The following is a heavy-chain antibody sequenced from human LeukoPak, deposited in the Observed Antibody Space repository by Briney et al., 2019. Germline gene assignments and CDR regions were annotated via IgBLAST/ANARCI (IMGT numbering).Heavy chain of an antibody. D-gene: IGHD3-9*01. J-gene: IGHJ4*02. CDR2: IYYSGST. Sequence: SETLSLTCTVSGGSISSSSYYWGWIRQPPGKGLEWIGSIYYSGSTYYNPSLKSRVTISVDTSKNQFSLKLSSVTAADTAVYYCARVSYDILTGYSYIDYWGQGTPVTVSS. CDR3: ARVSYDILTGYSYIDY. CDR1: GGSISSSSYY. V-gene: IGHV4-39*01.